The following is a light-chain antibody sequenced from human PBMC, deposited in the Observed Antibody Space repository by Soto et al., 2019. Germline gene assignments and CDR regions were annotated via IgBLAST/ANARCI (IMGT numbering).Light chain of an antibody. CDR1: QSISSY. V-gene: IGKV1-39*01. CDR3: QQSYTSPRT. J-gene: IGKJ1*01. Sequence: DIEMTQSPSSLSASVGDRVTITCRASQSISSYLNWYQQKPGNAPNLLIYAASTLQSGVPSRFSAYGSETDFTLTISNLHAEDFATYDWQQSYTSPRTFGQGTKVEVK. CDR2: AAS.